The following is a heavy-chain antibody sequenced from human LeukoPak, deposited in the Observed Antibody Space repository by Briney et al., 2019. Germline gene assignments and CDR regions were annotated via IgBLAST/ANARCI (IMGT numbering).Heavy chain of an antibody. V-gene: IGHV4-4*07. D-gene: IGHD1-26*01. CDR2: IYTSGST. CDR3: ARDFGIVGARALYYFDY. CDR1: GGSISSYY. Sequence: SETLSLTCTVSGGSISSYYWSWIRQPAGKGLEWIGRIYTSGSTNYNPSLKTRVTMSVDTSKNQFSLKLSSVTAADTAVYYCARDFGIVGARALYYFDYWGQGTLVTVSS. J-gene: IGHJ4*02.